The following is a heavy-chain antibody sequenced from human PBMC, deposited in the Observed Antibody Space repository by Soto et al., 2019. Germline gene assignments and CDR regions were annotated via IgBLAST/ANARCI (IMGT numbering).Heavy chain of an antibody. CDR2: ISAYNGNT. CDR1: GYTFTSYG. D-gene: IGHD1-20*01. CDR3: ARDLGITGTPGAFDI. V-gene: IGHV1-18*01. J-gene: IGHJ3*02. Sequence: ASVKVSCKASGYTFTSYGISWVRQAPGQGLEWMGWISAYNGNTNYAQKLQGRVTMTTDTSTSTAYMELRSLRSDDTAVYYCARDLGITGTPGAFDIWGQGTMVTVSS.